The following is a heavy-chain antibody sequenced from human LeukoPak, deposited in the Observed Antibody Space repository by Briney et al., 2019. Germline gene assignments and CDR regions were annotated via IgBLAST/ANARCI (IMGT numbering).Heavy chain of an antibody. Sequence: ASVKVSCKASGYTFTSYGISWVRQAPGQGLEWMGWISAYNGNTSYAQKLQGRVTMTTDTSTSTAYMEQRSLRSDDTAVYYCASSYWSSYYYYMDVWGKGTTVTVSS. D-gene: IGHD2-15*01. CDR3: ASSYWSSYYYYMDV. V-gene: IGHV1-18*01. CDR1: GYTFTSYG. CDR2: ISAYNGNT. J-gene: IGHJ6*03.